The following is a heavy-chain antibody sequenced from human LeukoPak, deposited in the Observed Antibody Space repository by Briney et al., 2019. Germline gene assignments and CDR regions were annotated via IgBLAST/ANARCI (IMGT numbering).Heavy chain of an antibody. V-gene: IGHV4-4*02. CDR2: IYHSGST. CDR1: GGSISSSNW. J-gene: IGHJ6*02. D-gene: IGHD1-26*01. CDR3: ARHSYNYYGLDV. Sequence: SGTLSLTCAVSGGSISSSNWWSWVRQPPGKGLEWIGEIYHSGSTNYNPSLKSRVTISVDTSNNHLSLRLTSVTAADTALYYCARHSYNYYGLDVWGQGTTITVSS.